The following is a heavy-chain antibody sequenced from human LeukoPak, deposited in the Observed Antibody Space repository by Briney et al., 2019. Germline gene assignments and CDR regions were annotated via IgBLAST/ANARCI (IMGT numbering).Heavy chain of an antibody. Sequence: SETLSLTCAVSGGSISSSNWWSWVRQPPGKGLEWIGEIYHSGSTNYNPSLKSRVTISVDKSKNQFSLKLSSVTAADTAVYYCARNYDSSGCHFDYWGQGTLVTVSS. CDR2: IYHSGST. D-gene: IGHD3-22*01. CDR1: GGSISSSNW. CDR3: ARNYDSSGCHFDY. V-gene: IGHV4-4*02. J-gene: IGHJ4*02.